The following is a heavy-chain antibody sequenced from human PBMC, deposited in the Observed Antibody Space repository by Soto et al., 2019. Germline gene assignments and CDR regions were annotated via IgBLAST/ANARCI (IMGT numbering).Heavy chain of an antibody. CDR1: GFTFGDYA. J-gene: IGHJ6*02. CDR2: FKWNSGDV. Sequence: GGSLRLSCGASGFTFGDYAMHWVRQVPGKGLEWVSGFKWNSGDVGYADSVKGRFTISRDNARNSLYLQMNSLRPEDTAVYYCAKDRSSGSPYYGMDFWGQGTMVTVSS. D-gene: IGHD3-10*01. V-gene: IGHV3-9*01. CDR3: AKDRSSGSPYYGMDF.